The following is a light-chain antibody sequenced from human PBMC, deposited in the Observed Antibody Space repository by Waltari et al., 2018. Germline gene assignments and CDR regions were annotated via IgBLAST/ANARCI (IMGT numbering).Light chain of an antibody. CDR3: CSYVQKDIWL. Sequence: QSALTPPASVSGAPGQSITLSCTGTTGDGGNSNFVSWYPPHPGKVPKLIIYEVIKRPSGISDRFTGSKSGNTASLSISGLQAEDEADYYCCSYVQKDIWLFGGGTKVTVL. V-gene: IGLV2-23*02. CDR1: TGDGGNSNF. J-gene: IGLJ3*02. CDR2: EVI.